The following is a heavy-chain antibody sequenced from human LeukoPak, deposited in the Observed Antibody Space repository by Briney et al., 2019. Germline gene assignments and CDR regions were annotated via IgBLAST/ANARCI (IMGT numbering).Heavy chain of an antibody. CDR3: ARLLGSSYYSFDS. V-gene: IGHV4-39*01. J-gene: IGHJ4*02. Sequence: SETLSLTCTVSGGSITSNYHYWGCIRQPPGQGLEWMGNIYHGGPTYYSPSIQSRITISVDTSKNQIYVKLRSVTAADTAVYYCARLLGSSYYSFDSWGQGTLVTVSS. D-gene: IGHD3-22*01. CDR2: IYHGGPT. CDR1: GGSITSNYHY.